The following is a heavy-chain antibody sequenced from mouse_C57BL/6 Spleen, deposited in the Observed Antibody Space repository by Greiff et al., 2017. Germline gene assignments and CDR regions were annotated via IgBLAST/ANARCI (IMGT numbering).Heavy chain of an antibody. CDR2: IDPSDSYT. CDR1: GYTFTSYW. Sequence: QQSCKASGYTFTSYWMHWVKQRPGQGLEWIGEIDPSDSYTNYNQKFKGKSTLTVDKSSSTAYMQPSSLTSEDSAVYYCARKPYGSSYAWFAYWGQGTMVTVSA. CDR3: ARKPYGSSYAWFAY. D-gene: IGHD1-1*01. J-gene: IGHJ3*01. V-gene: IGHV1-69*01.